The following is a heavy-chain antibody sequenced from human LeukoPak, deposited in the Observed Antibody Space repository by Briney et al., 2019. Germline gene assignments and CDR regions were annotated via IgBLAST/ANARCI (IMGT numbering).Heavy chain of an antibody. CDR1: GFTFSSYA. J-gene: IGHJ4*02. Sequence: PGRSLRLSCAASGFTFSSYAMSWVRQAPGKGLEWVSAISGSGGSTYYADSVKGRFTISRDNSKNTVSLQMNSLRAEDTAVYYCAKGEMATGYYDYWGQGTLVTVSS. CDR2: ISGSGGST. CDR3: AKGEMATGYYDY. V-gene: IGHV3-23*01. D-gene: IGHD5-24*01.